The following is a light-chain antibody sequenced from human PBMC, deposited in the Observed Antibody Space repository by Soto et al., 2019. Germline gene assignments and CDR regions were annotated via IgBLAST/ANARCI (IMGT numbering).Light chain of an antibody. CDR2: EVS. CDR3: CSYAGSYTWV. CDR1: SSDVGGYNY. J-gene: IGLJ1*01. V-gene: IGLV2-14*01. Sequence: QSVLTQPASVSGSPGQSITISCTGSSSDVGGYNYASWYQQHPGKAPKLMIYEVSNRPSGVSNRFSGSKSGNTASLTISGLQAEDEADYYCCSYAGSYTWVFGSGTKVTVL.